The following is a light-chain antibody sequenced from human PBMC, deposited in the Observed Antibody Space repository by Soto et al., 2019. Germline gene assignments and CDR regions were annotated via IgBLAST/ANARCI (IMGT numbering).Light chain of an antibody. V-gene: IGKV1-39*01. J-gene: IGKJ2*01. CDR3: QQSFRTPQL. Sequence: DIQVTQSPSSLSASVEDTVSITCRASQNIDKYLNWYQQKPGKAPEVLIYGASSLESGVPSRFSGSGSGRDFTLTITSLRPEDFATYYCQQSFRTPQLFGQGTKLEI. CDR1: QNIDKY. CDR2: GAS.